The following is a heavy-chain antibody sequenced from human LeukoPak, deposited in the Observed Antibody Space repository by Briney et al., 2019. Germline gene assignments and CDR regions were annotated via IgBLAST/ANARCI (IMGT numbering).Heavy chain of an antibody. CDR2: INPSGGST. Sequence: ASVKVSCTASGYTFTSYYMHWVRQAPGQGLEWMGIINPSGGSTSYAQKFQGRVTMTRDTSTNTVYMELSSLRSEDTAVYYCARDQAAAGPDYYYYYGMDVWGQGTTVTVSS. D-gene: IGHD6-13*01. V-gene: IGHV1-46*01. CDR1: GYTFTSYY. J-gene: IGHJ6*02. CDR3: ARDQAAAGPDYYYYYGMDV.